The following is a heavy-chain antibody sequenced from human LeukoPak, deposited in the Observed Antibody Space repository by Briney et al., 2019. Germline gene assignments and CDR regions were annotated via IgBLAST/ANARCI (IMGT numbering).Heavy chain of an antibody. Sequence: ASVKVSCMASGGTFSTYAISWVRQARGQGLEWMGRIILVLGPANYAQKFQGRVTITADKSTSTAYTKLTSLRSEDTAVYYCARGGIAVPGMRYYFDYWGQGTLVTVSS. J-gene: IGHJ4*02. D-gene: IGHD6-19*01. CDR1: GGTFSTYA. V-gene: IGHV1-69*04. CDR3: ARGGIAVPGMRYYFDY. CDR2: IILVLGPA.